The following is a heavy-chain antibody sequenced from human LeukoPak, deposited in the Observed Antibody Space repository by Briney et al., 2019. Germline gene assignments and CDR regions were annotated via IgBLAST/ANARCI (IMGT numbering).Heavy chain of an antibody. CDR1: GFTFGSYG. J-gene: IGHJ4*02. V-gene: IGHV3-30*18. CDR3: AKEGGQHGSDRYHFDY. D-gene: IGHD3-10*01. Sequence: PGGSLRLSCAASGFTFGSYGMHWVRQAPGKGLEWVAVISSDGRIDYYMDSVKGRFSISRDNSKNTLHLQLNSLRPEDTAVYYCAKEGGQHGSDRYHFDYWGQGTLVTVSS. CDR2: ISSDGRID.